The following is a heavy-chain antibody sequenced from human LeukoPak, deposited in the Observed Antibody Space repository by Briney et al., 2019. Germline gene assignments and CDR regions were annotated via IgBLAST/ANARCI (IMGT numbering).Heavy chain of an antibody. CDR3: ARDRFTGYSSGWYFDY. Sequence: ASVKVSCKASGYTFTGYYMHWVRQAPGRGPEWMGWINPNSGGTNYAQKFQGRVTMTRDTSISTAYMELSRLRSDDTAVYYCARDRFTGYSSGWYFDYWGQGTLVTVSS. CDR2: INPNSGGT. V-gene: IGHV1-2*02. D-gene: IGHD6-19*01. CDR1: GYTFTGYY. J-gene: IGHJ4*02.